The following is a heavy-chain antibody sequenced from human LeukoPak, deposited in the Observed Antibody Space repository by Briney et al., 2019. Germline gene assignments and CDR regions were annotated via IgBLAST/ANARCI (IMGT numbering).Heavy chain of an antibody. Sequence: GGSLRLSCAASGFTFSTYGMHWVRQAPGKGLEWVAFIQYDGSYKYYADSVKGRFTISRDNSKYTLYLQMNSLRAEDTAVYYCAKDWGYYYDSSGFYFDSWGQGTLVTVSS. J-gene: IGHJ4*02. CDR3: AKDWGYYYDSSGFYFDS. V-gene: IGHV3-30*02. CDR2: IQYDGSYK. D-gene: IGHD3-22*01. CDR1: GFTFSTYG.